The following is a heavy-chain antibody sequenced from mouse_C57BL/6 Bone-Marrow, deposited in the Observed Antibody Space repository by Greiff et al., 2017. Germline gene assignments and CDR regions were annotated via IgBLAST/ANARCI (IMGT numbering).Heavy chain of an antibody. CDR2: ILPGSGST. CDR1: GYTFTGYW. V-gene: IGHV1-9*01. CDR3: ARILITTAFDV. Sequence: QVQLKQSGAELMKPGASVKLSCKATGYTFTGYWIEWVKQRPGHGLEWIGEILPGSGSTNYNEKFKGKATFTADTSSNTAYMQLSRLTTEDSAFYYCARILITTAFDVWGTGTTVTVSS. D-gene: IGHD1-1*01. J-gene: IGHJ1*03.